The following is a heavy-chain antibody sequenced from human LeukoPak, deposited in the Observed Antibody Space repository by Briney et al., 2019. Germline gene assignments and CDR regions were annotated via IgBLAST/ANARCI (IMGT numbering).Heavy chain of an antibody. CDR3: ARDLAGHNWFDP. V-gene: IGHV1-69*05. CDR1: GGTFSSYA. CDR2: IIPIFGTA. D-gene: IGHD6-19*01. Sequence: GASVKVSCKASGGTFSSYAISWVRQAPGQGLEWMGGIIPIFGTANYAQKLQGRVTMTTDTSTSTAYMELRSLRPDDTAVYYCARDLAGHNWFDPWGQGTLVTVSS. J-gene: IGHJ5*02.